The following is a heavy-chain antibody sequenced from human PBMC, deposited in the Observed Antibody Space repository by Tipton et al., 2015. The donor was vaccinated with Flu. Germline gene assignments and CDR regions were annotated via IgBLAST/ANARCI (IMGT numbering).Heavy chain of an antibody. V-gene: IGHV3-66*02. Sequence: SLRLSCAASGFTVSSKYLSWVRQVPGKGLEWVSTIYSGGTTYYADSVKGRFTISRDNSKNTMYVQMNRLRVEDTAVYYCARGRVDSSGNYHPFDYWGQGTLVTVSS. J-gene: IGHJ4*02. CDR3: ARGRVDSSGNYHPFDY. CDR2: IYSGGTT. D-gene: IGHD3-22*01. CDR1: GFTVSSKY.